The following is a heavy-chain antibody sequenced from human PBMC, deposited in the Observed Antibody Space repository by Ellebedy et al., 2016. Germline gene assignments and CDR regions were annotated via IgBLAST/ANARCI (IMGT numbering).Heavy chain of an antibody. Sequence: GESLKISCAASGFTVSSNYMSWVRQAPGKGLEWVSVIYSGGSTYYADSVKGRFTISRDNSKNTLYLQMNSLRAEDTAVYYCARDIGWGGYAFDIWGQGTMVTVSS. J-gene: IGHJ3*02. CDR1: GFTVSSNY. V-gene: IGHV3-66*01. CDR2: IYSGGST. CDR3: ARDIGWGGYAFDI. D-gene: IGHD3-16*01.